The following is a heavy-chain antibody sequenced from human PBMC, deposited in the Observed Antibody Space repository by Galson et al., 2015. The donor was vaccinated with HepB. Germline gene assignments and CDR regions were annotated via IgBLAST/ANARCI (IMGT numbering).Heavy chain of an antibody. D-gene: IGHD2/OR15-2a*01. CDR2: ISGGGGNA. CDR1: GFSFRRYA. Sequence: SLRLSCAASGFSFRRYAMSWVRQAPGKGLEWVSTISGGGGNADYGDSVKGRFTITRDNSKNTLYLQMNSLRAEDTAVYYCAKDDDSNSWYRGNYFDGWGQGALVSVSS. V-gene: IGHV3-23*01. CDR3: AKDDDSNSWYRGNYFDG. J-gene: IGHJ4*02.